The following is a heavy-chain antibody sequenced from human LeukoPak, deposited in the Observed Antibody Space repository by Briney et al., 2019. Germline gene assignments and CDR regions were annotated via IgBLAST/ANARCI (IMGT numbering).Heavy chain of an antibody. CDR3: ARVRNQYDSSGYYSHDY. J-gene: IGHJ4*02. D-gene: IGHD3-22*01. Sequence: PSETLSLTCTVSGGSVNSYYWSWIRQPPGKRLEWIGYTYYSGSTTYNPSLKSRVTISIDTAKNQFSLKLSSVTAGDTAVYYCARVRNQYDSSGYYSHDYWGQGTLATVSS. CDR1: GGSVNSYY. CDR2: TYYSGST. V-gene: IGHV4-59*02.